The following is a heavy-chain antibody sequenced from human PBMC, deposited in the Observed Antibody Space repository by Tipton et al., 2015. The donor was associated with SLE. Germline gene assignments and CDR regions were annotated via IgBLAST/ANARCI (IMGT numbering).Heavy chain of an antibody. CDR1: GGSISSYY. CDR3: AREWELLPRGYGMDV. Sequence: TLSLTCTVSGGSISSYYWSWIRQPAGKGLEWIGRTYTSGSTNYNPSLKSRVTMSVDTSKNQFSLKLSSVTAADTAVYYCAREWELLPRGYGMDVWGQGTTVTVSS. V-gene: IGHV4-4*07. D-gene: IGHD1-26*01. J-gene: IGHJ6*02. CDR2: TYTSGST.